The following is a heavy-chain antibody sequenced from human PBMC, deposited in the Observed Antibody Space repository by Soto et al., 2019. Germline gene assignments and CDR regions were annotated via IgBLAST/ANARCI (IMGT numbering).Heavy chain of an antibody. CDR1: GGSFSGYY. D-gene: IGHD3-10*01. J-gene: IGHJ5*02. Sequence: SETLSLTCAVYGGSFSGYYWSWIRQPPGKGLEWIGEINHSGSTNYNPSLKSRVTISVDTSKNQFSLKLSSVTAADTAVYYCARGGVITMVRGENWFDPWGQGTLVTVSS. V-gene: IGHV4-34*01. CDR3: ARGGVITMVRGENWFDP. CDR2: INHSGST.